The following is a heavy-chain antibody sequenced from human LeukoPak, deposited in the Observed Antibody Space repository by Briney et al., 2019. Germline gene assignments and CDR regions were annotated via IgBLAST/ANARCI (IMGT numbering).Heavy chain of an antibody. CDR2: IKQDGSEK. V-gene: IGHV3-7*01. CDR3: VSWGVPV. Sequence: PGGSLRLSCAASGFTFSRYWMSWVRQVPRKGLEWVANIKQDGSEKYHVDSVKGRFTISRDNAKNSLYLQMNSLRAEDTAVYYCVSWGVPVWGQGTLVTVSS. CDR1: GFTFSRYW. D-gene: IGHD7-27*01. J-gene: IGHJ4*02.